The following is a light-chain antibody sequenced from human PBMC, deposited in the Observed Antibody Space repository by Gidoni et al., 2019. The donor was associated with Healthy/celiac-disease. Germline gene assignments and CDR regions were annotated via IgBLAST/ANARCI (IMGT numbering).Light chain of an antibody. Sequence: DIVMTQSPDFLAVSLGERATINCKSSQSVLYSSNNKNYLAWYQQKPGQPPKLLIYWASTRESGVPDRFIGSGSGTDFTLTISSLQAEDVAVYYCQQYYSTPPTFGQXTKVEIK. CDR2: WAS. J-gene: IGKJ1*01. CDR3: QQYYSTPPT. CDR1: QSVLYSSNNKNY. V-gene: IGKV4-1*01.